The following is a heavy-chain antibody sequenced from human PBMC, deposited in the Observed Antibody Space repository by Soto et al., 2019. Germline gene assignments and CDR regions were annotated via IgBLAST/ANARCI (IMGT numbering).Heavy chain of an antibody. D-gene: IGHD6-13*01. CDR1: GFTFSSYG. Sequence: PGGSLRLSCAASGFTFSSYGMHWVRQAPGKGLEWVAVIWYDGSNKYYADSVKGRFTISRDNSKNTLYLQMNSLRAEDTVVYYCARDRDSSSWYLDYWGQGTLVTVSS. V-gene: IGHV3-33*01. CDR2: IWYDGSNK. J-gene: IGHJ4*02. CDR3: ARDRDSSSWYLDY.